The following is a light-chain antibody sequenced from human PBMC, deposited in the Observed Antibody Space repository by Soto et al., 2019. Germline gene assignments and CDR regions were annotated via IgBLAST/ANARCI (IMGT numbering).Light chain of an antibody. Sequence: IVLTQSPGTLSLSPGERATLSCRASQRISNSYLAWYQQKPGQAPRLLLYDASSRATGIPDRVSGSGSGTDFTLTISRLEPEDFAVYYCQQYGSSGKFGQGTKVDIK. J-gene: IGKJ1*01. CDR1: QRISNSY. V-gene: IGKV3-20*01. CDR3: QQYGSSGK. CDR2: DAS.